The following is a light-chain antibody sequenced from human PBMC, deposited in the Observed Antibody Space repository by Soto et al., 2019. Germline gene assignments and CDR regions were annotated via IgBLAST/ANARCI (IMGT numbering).Light chain of an antibody. CDR3: MQALQTPYT. J-gene: IGKJ2*01. Sequence: VRTQSPPSLTVTPGEPASISCRSSQRLLHSNGNIFLDWYLQKPGQSPQLLIYLGFNRASGVPDRVSGSAAGTDFTLKISRVEAEDVGVYYCMQALQTPYTFGQGTKVDIK. CDR1: QRLLHSNGNIF. CDR2: LGF. V-gene: IGKV2-28*01.